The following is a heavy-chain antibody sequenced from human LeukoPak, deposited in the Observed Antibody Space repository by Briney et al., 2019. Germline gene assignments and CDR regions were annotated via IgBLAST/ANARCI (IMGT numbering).Heavy chain of an antibody. Sequence: SVKVSCKASGGTFSSYAISWVRQAPGQGLEWMGRIIPILGIANYAQKFQGRVTITADKSTSTAYMELSSLRSGDTAVYYCASAITMVREPFVRSNYFDYWGQGTLVTVSS. D-gene: IGHD3-10*01. CDR3: ASAITMVREPFVRSNYFDY. CDR2: IIPILGIA. V-gene: IGHV1-69*04. CDR1: GGTFSSYA. J-gene: IGHJ4*02.